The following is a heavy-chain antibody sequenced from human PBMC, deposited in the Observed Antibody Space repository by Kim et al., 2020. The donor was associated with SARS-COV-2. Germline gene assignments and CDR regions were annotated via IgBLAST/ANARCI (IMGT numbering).Heavy chain of an antibody. V-gene: IGHV3-43*02. CDR2: ISGDGGST. Sequence: GGSLRLSCAASGFTFDDYAMHWVRQAPGKGLEWVSLISGDGGSTYYADSVKGRFTISRDNSKNSLYLQMNSLRTEDTALYYCAKDTSKYYDFWSGYYRALDYWGQGTLVTVSS. CDR1: GFTFDDYA. D-gene: IGHD3-3*01. CDR3: AKDTSKYYDFWSGYYRALDY. J-gene: IGHJ4*02.